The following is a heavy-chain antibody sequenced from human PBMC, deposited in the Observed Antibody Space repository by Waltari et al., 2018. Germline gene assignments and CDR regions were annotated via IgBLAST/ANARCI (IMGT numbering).Heavy chain of an antibody. D-gene: IGHD6-19*01. V-gene: IGHV4-39*02. CDR3: AREGYSSGMSLDY. CDR2: IYYSGST. Sequence: QLQLQESGPGLVKPSETLSLTCTVSGGSISSSSYYWGWIRQPPGKGLEWIGSIYYSGSTYYNPSLKSRVTISVDTSKNQFSLKLSSVTAEDTAVYYCAREGYSSGMSLDYWGQGTLVTVSS. CDR1: GGSISSSSYY. J-gene: IGHJ4*02.